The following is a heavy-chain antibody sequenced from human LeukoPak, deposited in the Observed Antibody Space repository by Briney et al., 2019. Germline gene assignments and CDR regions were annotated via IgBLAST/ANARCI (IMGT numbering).Heavy chain of an antibody. CDR3: ARSWAYALGYYYYMDV. CDR2: IFHSGST. CDR1: SGSIFSSNW. Sequence: PSETLSLTCAVSSGSIFSSNWWSWVRQPPGKGLEWIGQIFHSGSTSYSPSLKSRVTISVDKSKNQFSLRLTSVTAADTAVYHCARSWAYALGYYYYMDVWGKGTTVTISS. J-gene: IGHJ6*03. V-gene: IGHV4-4*02. D-gene: IGHD2-2*01.